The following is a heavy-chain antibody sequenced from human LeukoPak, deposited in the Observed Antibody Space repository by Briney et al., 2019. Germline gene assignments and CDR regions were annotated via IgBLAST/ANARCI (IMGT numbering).Heavy chain of an antibody. CDR1: GDSVSNGNYY. CDR3: ARSQNYYGSGDY. Sequence: SETLSLTCTVSGDSVSNGNYYWSWLRQPPGKALEWIGYIYYTGKTYYNPSLEGRVTILVDTSRNHFSVKLSPVTAADTAVYYCARSQNYYGSGDYWSQGTLVTVSS. CDR2: IYYTGKT. J-gene: IGHJ4*02. D-gene: IGHD3-10*01. V-gene: IGHV4-61*03.